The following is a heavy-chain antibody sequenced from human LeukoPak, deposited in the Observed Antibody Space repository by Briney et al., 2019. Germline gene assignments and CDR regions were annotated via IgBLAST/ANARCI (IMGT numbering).Heavy chain of an antibody. CDR1: GYTFTSYG. J-gene: IGHJ5*02. CDR3: ARDVIGSYTRWFGP. Sequence: ASVKVSCKASGYTFTSYGISWVRQAPGQGLEWMGWISAYNGNTNYAQKLQGRVTMTTDTSTSTAYMELRSLRSDDTAVYYCARDVIGSYTRWFGPWGQGTLVTVSS. V-gene: IGHV1-18*01. D-gene: IGHD1-26*01. CDR2: ISAYNGNT.